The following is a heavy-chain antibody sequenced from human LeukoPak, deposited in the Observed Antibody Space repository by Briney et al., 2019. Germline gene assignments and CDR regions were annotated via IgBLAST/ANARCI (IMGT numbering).Heavy chain of an antibody. V-gene: IGHV3-21*01. CDR3: ASSSYYYDSSGYLPSDY. J-gene: IGHJ4*02. D-gene: IGHD3-22*01. Sequence: GGSLRLSCAASGFTFSNYEMNWVRQAPGKGLEWVSSISSSSSYIYYADSVKGRFTISRDNAKNSLYLQMNSLRAEDTAVYYCASSSYYYDSSGYLPSDYWGQGTLVTVSS. CDR1: GFTFSNYE. CDR2: ISSSSSYI.